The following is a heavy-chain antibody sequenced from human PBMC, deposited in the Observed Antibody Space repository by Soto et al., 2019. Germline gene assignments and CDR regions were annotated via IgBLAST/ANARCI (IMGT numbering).Heavy chain of an antibody. CDR1: VFKFSNYA. CDR3: AKDRRAGGNSAFYFDF. CDR2: ISATGGGT. Sequence: GPLRLSCAASVFKFSNYAMSWVRQAPGKGLEWVSLISATGGGTYYADSVKGRFTISRDNSHNTLYLQVHSLTAEDTAVYYCAKDRRAGGNSAFYFDFWGQGAQVTVS. J-gene: IGHJ4*02. D-gene: IGHD3-16*01. V-gene: IGHV3-23*01.